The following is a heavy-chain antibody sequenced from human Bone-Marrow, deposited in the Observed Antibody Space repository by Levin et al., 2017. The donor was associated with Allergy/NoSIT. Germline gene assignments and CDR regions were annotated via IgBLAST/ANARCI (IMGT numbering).Heavy chain of an antibody. J-gene: IGHJ6*03. CDR1: GFTFSSYW. D-gene: IGHD3-3*01. Sequence: GGSLRLSCAASGFTFSSYWMSWVRQAPGKGLEWVANIKQDGSEKYYVDSVKGRFTISRDNAKNSLYLQMNSLRAEDTAVYYCARLLTYYDFWSGYFFYALYYYYDYMDVWGKGTTVTVSS. CDR3: ARLLTYYDFWSGYFFYALYYYYDYMDV. CDR2: IKQDGSEK. V-gene: IGHV3-7*03.